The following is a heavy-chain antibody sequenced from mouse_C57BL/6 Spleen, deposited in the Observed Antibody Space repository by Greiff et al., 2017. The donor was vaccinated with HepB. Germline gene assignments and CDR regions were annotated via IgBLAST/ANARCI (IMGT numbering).Heavy chain of an antibody. Sequence: VQLQQSGAELARPGASVKLSCKASGYTFTSYGISWVKQRPEQGLEWIGWIDPENGDTEYASKFQGKATITADKSSNTAYLQLRSLTSEDTAVYYCTSPIYDGYPMAYWGQGTLVTVSA. CDR1: GYTFTSYG. D-gene: IGHD2-3*01. V-gene: IGHV14-4*01. CDR2: IDPENGDT. J-gene: IGHJ3*01. CDR3: TSPIYDGYPMAY.